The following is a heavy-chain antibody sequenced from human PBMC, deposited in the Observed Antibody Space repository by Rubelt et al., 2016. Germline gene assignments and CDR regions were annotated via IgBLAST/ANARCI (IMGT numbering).Heavy chain of an antibody. CDR1: GYTFTYCS. Sequence: QVQLVQSGAEVKKPGASVKVSCKASGYTFTYCSLHWLQQAPGQGLERMRWITLYNGNTNYAKKFQGRVTITRDTSASTAYMELSSLRSEDTAVYYCARKGYGYGMDVWGQGTTVTVSS. CDR2: ITLYNGNT. D-gene: IGHD3-16*01. V-gene: IGHV1-68*02. CDR3: ARKGYGYGMDV. J-gene: IGHJ6*02.